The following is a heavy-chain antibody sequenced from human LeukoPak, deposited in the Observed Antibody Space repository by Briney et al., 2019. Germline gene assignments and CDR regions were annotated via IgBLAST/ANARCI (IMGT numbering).Heavy chain of an antibody. CDR2: IRYDGSNK. Sequence: SGGSLRLSCAASGFTFSSYGMHWVRQAPGKGLEWVAFIRYDGSNKYYADSVKGRFTISRDNSKNTLYLQMNSLRAEDTAVYYCAKVKPGYYYCMDVWGKGTTVTISS. V-gene: IGHV3-30*02. CDR1: GFTFSSYG. CDR3: AKVKPGYYYCMDV. J-gene: IGHJ6*03.